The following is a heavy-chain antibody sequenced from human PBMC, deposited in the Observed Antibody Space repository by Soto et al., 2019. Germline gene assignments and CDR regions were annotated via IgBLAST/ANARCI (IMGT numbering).Heavy chain of an antibody. CDR2: IYYTGST. CDR1: GGSISSSSYY. V-gene: IGHV4-39*01. D-gene: IGHD6-19*01. Sequence: QLQLQESGPGLGKPSETLSLTCTVSGGSISSSSYYWGWIRQPPGKGLEWIGSIYYTGSTSYNPSLKSRLTISVDTSKKQFSLKLSSVTAADTAVFYCARHLTLSSGLDYWGQGTLVTVS. CDR3: ARHLTLSSGLDY. J-gene: IGHJ4*02.